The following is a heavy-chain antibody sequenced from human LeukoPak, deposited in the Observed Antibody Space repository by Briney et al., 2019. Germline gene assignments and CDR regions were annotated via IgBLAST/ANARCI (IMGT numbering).Heavy chain of an antibody. J-gene: IGHJ4*02. CDR2: ISTYTGNS. V-gene: IGHV1-18*01. D-gene: IGHD4-17*01. CDR3: ARTMTTLTTHGEPDF. CDR1: GYTFSNYV. Sequence: GASVKVSCKTSGYTFSNYVLTWVRQAPGQGLEWMGRISTYTGNSNYAQKYQDRVTMTTDTSTSTAYMELRNLSSDDTAVYYCARTMTTLTTHGEPDFWGQGTLVTVSS.